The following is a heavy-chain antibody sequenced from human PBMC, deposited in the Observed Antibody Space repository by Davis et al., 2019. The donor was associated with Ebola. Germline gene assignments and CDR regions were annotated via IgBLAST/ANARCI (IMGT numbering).Heavy chain of an antibody. CDR1: GYTFTNYY. CDR3: ARLYTGTSFGFEGFDS. J-gene: IGHJ4*02. V-gene: IGHV1-46*01. CDR2: INPNDGRT. D-gene: IGHD3-10*01. Sequence: ASVKVSCKASGYTFTNYYMHWVRQAPGQGLEWMGMINPNDGRTIYAQKFQGRVTTTTDTSTSTAYMELRSLKSDDTAVYYCARLYTGTSFGFEGFDSWGQGTLVTVSS.